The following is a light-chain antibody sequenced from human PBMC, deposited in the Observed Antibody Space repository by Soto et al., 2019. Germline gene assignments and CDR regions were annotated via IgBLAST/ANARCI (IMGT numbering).Light chain of an antibody. V-gene: IGKV3-11*01. J-gene: IGKJ4*01. CDR2: DAS. Sequence: EVVLTQSPATLSLSPGERATLSCRASQSIRNYLAWYQHKPGQAHRLLIYDASNRSTGIPARFSGSGSGTDFILTISSLEPEDSGVYYCQQRNDWVTFGGGTKVEIK. CDR3: QQRNDWVT. CDR1: QSIRNY.